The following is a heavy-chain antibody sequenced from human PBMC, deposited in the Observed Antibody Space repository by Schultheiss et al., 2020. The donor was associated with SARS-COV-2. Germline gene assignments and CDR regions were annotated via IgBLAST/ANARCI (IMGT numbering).Heavy chain of an antibody. V-gene: IGHV3-23*01. D-gene: IGHD4-23*01. CDR2: ISAAGGGT. Sequence: GGSLRLSCAGSGFTFSTYVMNWVRQAPGKGLEWVSTISAAGGGTYYADSVKGRFTISRDNSKNTLFLQMNSLRAEDTAVYYCARPWGGNYWKGGFDIWGQGTTVTVSS. CDR3: ARPWGGNYWKGGFDI. J-gene: IGHJ3*02. CDR1: GFTFSTYV.